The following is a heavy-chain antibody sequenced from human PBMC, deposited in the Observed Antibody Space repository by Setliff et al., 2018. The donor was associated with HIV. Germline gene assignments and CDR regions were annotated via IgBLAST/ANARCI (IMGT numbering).Heavy chain of an antibody. Sequence: PSETLSLTCVVSGYFVAGGYYWSWIRQPPGMGLEWIGEINQSGNTNYNPSLKSRVTISVDRSKNHFSLKLRSVTAADTAVYYCARCSVGWSREENPRPDGAFHIWGQGTMVTVSS. CDR1: GYFVAGGYY. V-gene: IGHV4-34*01. CDR3: ARCSVGWSREENPRPDGAFHI. J-gene: IGHJ3*02. D-gene: IGHD3-3*01. CDR2: INQSGNT.